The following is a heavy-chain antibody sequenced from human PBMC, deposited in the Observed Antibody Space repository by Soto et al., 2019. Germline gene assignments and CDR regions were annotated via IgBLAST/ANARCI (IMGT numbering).Heavy chain of an antibody. J-gene: IGHJ1*01. CDR1: GGSVSRGSHY. CDR3: VRNFGYGDYEYFQL. CDR2: IYYSGSS. Sequence: QVQLQESGPGLVKPSETLSLTCTVSGGSVSRGSHYWSWIRQPPGAGPEWIGYIYYSGSSNYNPSLKSRLTIALDTSRNQFSLKLTSVTAADTAVYYCVRNFGYGDYEYFQLWGPGTLVTVSS. D-gene: IGHD4-17*01. V-gene: IGHV4-61*01.